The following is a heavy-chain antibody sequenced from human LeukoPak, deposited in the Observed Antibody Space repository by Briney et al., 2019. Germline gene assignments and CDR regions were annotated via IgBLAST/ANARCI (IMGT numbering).Heavy chain of an antibody. CDR2: IYTSGST. D-gene: IGHD3-10*01. CDR1: GGSISTYY. Sequence: SETLSLTCTVSGGSISTYYWSWIWQPAGKGLEWIGRIYTSGSTNYNPSLKSRVTMSLDTSKNQFSLKLSSVTAADTAVYYCAAGHGSGSYYNPPGAFDYWGQGTLVTVSS. CDR3: AAGHGSGSYYNPPGAFDY. J-gene: IGHJ4*02. V-gene: IGHV4-4*07.